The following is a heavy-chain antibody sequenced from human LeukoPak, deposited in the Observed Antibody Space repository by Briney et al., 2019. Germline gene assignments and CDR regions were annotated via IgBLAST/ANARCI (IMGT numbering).Heavy chain of an antibody. D-gene: IGHD3-3*01. CDR3: ARGSITVVPAFDI. J-gene: IGHJ3*02. CDR2: IYYSGSS. V-gene: IGHV4-59*12. CDR1: GGSISTYY. Sequence: PSETLSLTCTLSGGSISTYYWSWIRQPPGKGLEWIGYIYYSGSSSYNPSLKSRGTISVDTSKNQSSLKLSSVTAADTAVYYCARGSITVVPAFDIWGQGTMVTVSS.